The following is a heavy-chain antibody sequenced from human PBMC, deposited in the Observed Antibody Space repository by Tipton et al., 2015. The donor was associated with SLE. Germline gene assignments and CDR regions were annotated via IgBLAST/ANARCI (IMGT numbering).Heavy chain of an antibody. CDR2: IYYSGGT. V-gene: IGHV4-59*01. Sequence: TLSLTCTVSGGSISSYYWSWIRQPPGKGLEWIGYIYYSGGTNYNPSLKSRVTISVDTSKNQFSLKLSSVTAADTAVYYCARDLIDSPWFDPWGQGTLVTVSS. J-gene: IGHJ5*02. D-gene: IGHD3-16*01. CDR3: ARDLIDSPWFDP. CDR1: GGSISSYY.